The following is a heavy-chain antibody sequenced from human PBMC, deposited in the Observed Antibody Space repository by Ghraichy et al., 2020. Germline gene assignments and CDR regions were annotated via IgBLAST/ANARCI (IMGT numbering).Heavy chain of an antibody. J-gene: IGHJ6*02. CDR2: TNPGGSV. CDR1: IGSFSGYY. D-gene: IGHD4/OR15-4a*01. Sequence: SQTLSLTCGVHIGSFSGYYWTWIRQPPGRGLEWIGETNPGGSVTHNPSLEGRVTISVDSSKSQFSLNPTSVTAADTAVYYCARGVSFYSGSNSRVLALDVWGQGTSVTVSS. V-gene: IGHV4-34*01. CDR3: ARGVSFYSGSNSRVLALDV.